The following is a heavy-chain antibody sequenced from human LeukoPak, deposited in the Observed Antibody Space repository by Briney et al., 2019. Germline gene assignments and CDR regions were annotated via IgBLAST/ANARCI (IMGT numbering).Heavy chain of an antibody. V-gene: IGHV3-33*01. CDR1: GFTFSSYG. Sequence: PGGSLRLSCAASGFTFSSYGMHWVRQAPGKGLEWVAVIWYDGSNKYYADSVKGRFTISRDNSKNTLYLQMNSLRAEDTAVYYCARGRNRYCSGGSCYSCRALDYWGQGTLVTISS. CDR3: ARGRNRYCSGGSCYSCRALDY. J-gene: IGHJ4*02. CDR2: IWYDGSNK. D-gene: IGHD2-15*01.